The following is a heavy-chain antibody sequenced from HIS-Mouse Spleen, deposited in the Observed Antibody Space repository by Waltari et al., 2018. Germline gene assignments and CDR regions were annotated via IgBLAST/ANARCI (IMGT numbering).Heavy chain of an antibody. Sequence: EVQQLESWGGLVQPGGSLRVSCAASGFTVSSNYIRGVRQAPGKGLEWVSVIYSGGSTYYADSVKGRFTISRDNSKNTLYLQMNSLRAEDTAVYYCARAPDSGWPFDYWGQGTLVTVSS. D-gene: IGHD6-19*01. J-gene: IGHJ4*02. CDR2: IYSGGST. CDR1: GFTVSSNY. CDR3: ARAPDSGWPFDY. V-gene: IGHV3-66*01.